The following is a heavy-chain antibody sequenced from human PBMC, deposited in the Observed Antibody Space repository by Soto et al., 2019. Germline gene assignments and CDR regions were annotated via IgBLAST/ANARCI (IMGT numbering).Heavy chain of an antibody. J-gene: IGHJ5*02. CDR1: GGTFSSYA. D-gene: IGHD2-2*02. Sequence: SVKVSCKASGGTFSSYAISWVRQAPGQGLEWMGGIIPIFGTANYAQKFQGRVTITADESTSTAYMELSSLRSEDTAVYYCARMYCSSTSCYTGSFDPWGQGTLVPVSS. CDR3: ARMYCSSTSCYTGSFDP. V-gene: IGHV1-69*13. CDR2: IIPIFGTA.